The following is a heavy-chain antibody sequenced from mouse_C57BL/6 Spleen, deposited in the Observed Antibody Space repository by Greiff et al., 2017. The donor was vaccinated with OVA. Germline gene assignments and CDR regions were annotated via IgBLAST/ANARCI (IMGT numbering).Heavy chain of an antibody. CDR1: GYTFTSYW. Sequence: QVQLKQPGAELVKPGASVKLSCKASGYTFTSYWMHWVKQRPGRGLEWIGRIDPNSGGTKYNEKFKSKATLTVDKPSSTAYMQLSSLTSEDSAVYYCARPLYYDYDGGFDYWGQGTTLTVSS. CDR3: ARPLYYDYDGGFDY. D-gene: IGHD2-4*01. V-gene: IGHV1-72*01. CDR2: IDPNSGGT. J-gene: IGHJ2*01.